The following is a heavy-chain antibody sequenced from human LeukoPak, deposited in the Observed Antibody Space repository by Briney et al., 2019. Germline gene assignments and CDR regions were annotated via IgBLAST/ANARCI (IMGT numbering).Heavy chain of an antibody. CDR1: GGSINSYY. J-gene: IGHJ4*02. D-gene: IGHD4-23*01. V-gene: IGHV4-4*07. Sequence: SETLSLTCTVSGGSINSYYWSWIRQPAGKGLEWIGRIYSCGSTNYNPSLKSRVSMSVDTSKNQFSLKLTSVTAADTAVYYCARGGKATVVTMWGQGILVTVSS. CDR3: ARGGKATVVTM. CDR2: IYSCGST.